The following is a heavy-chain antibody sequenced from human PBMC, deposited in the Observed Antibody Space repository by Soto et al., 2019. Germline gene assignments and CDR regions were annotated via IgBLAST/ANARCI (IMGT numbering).Heavy chain of an antibody. CDR2: VVVGSGNT. V-gene: IGHV1-58*01. Sequence: QMQLVQSGPEVQKPGTSVKVSCKASGFNFLSFAVQWVRQTRGQRLEWIGSVVVGSGNTDYAPDFQERVTIGRDLPTNLAYRDLFTLTSEDPAVYYCAAPVFPRPGGAPWGQGPLVTVPS. D-gene: IGHD3-16*01. J-gene: IGHJ5*02. CDR1: GFNFLSFA. CDR3: AAPVFPRPGGAP.